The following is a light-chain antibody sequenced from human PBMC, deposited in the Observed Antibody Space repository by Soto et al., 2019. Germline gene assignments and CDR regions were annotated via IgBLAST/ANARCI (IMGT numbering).Light chain of an antibody. V-gene: IGLV1-51*01. CDR2: DND. Sequence: QSVLTQPPSVSAAPGQMVTTSCSGSSSNIGNNYVSWYQQLPGTAPKLLIYDNDKRPSGIPDRFSGSKSGTSATLGITGLQTGDEADYYCGTWDSSLSAYVFGTGTKVTVL. J-gene: IGLJ1*01. CDR1: SSNIGNNY. CDR3: GTWDSSLSAYV.